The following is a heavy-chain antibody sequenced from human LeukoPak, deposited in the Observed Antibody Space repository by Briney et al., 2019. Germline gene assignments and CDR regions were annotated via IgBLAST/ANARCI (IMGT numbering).Heavy chain of an antibody. D-gene: IGHD5-24*01. V-gene: IGHV4-59*01. J-gene: IGHJ4*02. CDR1: GGSISTYY. CDR3: ARGAGTKEMAFGH. CDR2: IYYSGST. Sequence: SETLSLTCTVSGGSISTYYWCWIRQPPGKGLEWIGYIYYSGSTNYNPSLKSRVTISVDKSKNHFSLKLTSVTAADTAVYYCARGAGTKEMAFGHWGQGTLVTVSS.